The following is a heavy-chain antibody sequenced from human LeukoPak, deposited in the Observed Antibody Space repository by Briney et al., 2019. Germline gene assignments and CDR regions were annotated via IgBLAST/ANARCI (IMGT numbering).Heavy chain of an antibody. CDR1: GCNLSSYG. V-gene: IGHV1-18*01. Sequence: ASVKVSCKASGCNLSSYGITWVRQAPGQGLEWMGWISANNHNTYFAQNLQGRVTMTTDTATSTAHMELKSLRSDDTAVYYCARDLPGGFGAFDIWGQGTMVTVSA. D-gene: IGHD3-16*01. J-gene: IGHJ3*02. CDR3: ARDLPGGFGAFDI. CDR2: ISANNHNT.